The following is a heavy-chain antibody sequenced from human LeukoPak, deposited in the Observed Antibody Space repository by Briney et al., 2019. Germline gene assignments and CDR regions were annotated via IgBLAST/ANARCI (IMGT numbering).Heavy chain of an antibody. D-gene: IGHD3-22*01. CDR1: GFTFSSYG. Sequence: GGSLRLSCAASGFTFSSYGMHWVRQAPGKGLEWVSYISSSGSTIYYADSVKGRFTISRDNAKNSLFLQMNSLRAEDTAVYYCAKDYYDGRGSIDYWGQGTLVTVSS. J-gene: IGHJ4*02. CDR3: AKDYYDGRGSIDY. V-gene: IGHV3-48*04. CDR2: ISSSGSTI.